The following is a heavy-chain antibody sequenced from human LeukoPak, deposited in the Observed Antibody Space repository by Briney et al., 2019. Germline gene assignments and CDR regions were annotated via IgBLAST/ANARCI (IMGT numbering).Heavy chain of an antibody. Sequence: ASVKVSCKASGYTFTSYGISWVRQAPGQGPEWMGWISAYNGNTNYAQKLQGRVTMTTDTSTSTAYMELRSLRSDDTAVYYCARDGGVYGSGDAFDIWGQGTMVTVSS. CDR2: ISAYNGNT. CDR3: ARDGGVYGSGDAFDI. J-gene: IGHJ3*02. CDR1: GYTFTSYG. V-gene: IGHV1-18*01. D-gene: IGHD3-10*01.